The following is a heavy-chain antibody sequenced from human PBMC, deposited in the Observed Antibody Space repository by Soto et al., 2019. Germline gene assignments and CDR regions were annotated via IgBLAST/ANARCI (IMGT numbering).Heavy chain of an antibody. V-gene: IGHV4-39*01. CDR1: GGSISRSTYY. J-gene: IGHJ5*02. CDR3: ARQVPAAIRLGWFDP. D-gene: IGHD2-2*02. Sequence: PSETLSLTCTVSGGSISRSTYYWGWIRQPPGKGLEWIGSIYYSGSTYYRPSLKSRVNISVDTSKNQFSLKLSSVTAADTAVYYCARQVPAAIRLGWFDPWGQGTLVTVSS. CDR2: IYYSGST.